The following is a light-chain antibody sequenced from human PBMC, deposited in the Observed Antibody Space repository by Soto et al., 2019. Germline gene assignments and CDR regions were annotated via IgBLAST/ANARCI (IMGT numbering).Light chain of an antibody. V-gene: IGLV2-14*01. CDR3: SSYTSSSTL. CDR2: EVT. J-gene: IGLJ1*01. CDR1: SSDVGGYDY. Sequence: QSALTQPASVSGSPGQSITISCTGTSSDVGGYDYVSWYQQHPGKAPKFMIYEVTNRPSGVSHRFSGSKSGNTASLTISGLQTEDEADYYCSSYTSSSTLFGTGTKVTVL.